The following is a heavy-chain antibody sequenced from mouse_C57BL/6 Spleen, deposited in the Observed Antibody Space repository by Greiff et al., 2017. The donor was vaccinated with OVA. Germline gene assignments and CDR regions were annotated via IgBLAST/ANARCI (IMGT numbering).Heavy chain of an antibody. Sequence: QVQLQQSGAELVRPGTSVKVSCKASGYAFTNYLIEWVKQRPGQGLAWIGVINPGSGGTNYNEKFKGKATLTADKSSSTAYMQLSSLTSEDSAVYFCARSLIYGSPYYFDYWGQGTTLTVSS. CDR1: GYAFTNYL. CDR2: INPGSGGT. D-gene: IGHD1-1*01. CDR3: ARSLIYGSPYYFDY. V-gene: IGHV1-54*01. J-gene: IGHJ2*01.